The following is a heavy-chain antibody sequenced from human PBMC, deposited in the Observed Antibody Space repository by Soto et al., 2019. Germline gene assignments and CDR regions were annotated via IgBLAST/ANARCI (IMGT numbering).Heavy chain of an antibody. J-gene: IGHJ6*03. D-gene: IGHD2-2*01. CDR3: ARVGQVPAAMGPYYYYDYMDV. V-gene: IGHV3-20*01. Sequence: EVQLVESGGGVVRPGGSLRLSCAASGFTFDDYGMSWVRQAPGKGLEWVSGINWNGGSTGYADSVKGRFTISRDNAKHSLYLQMNSLRAEDTALYHCARVGQVPAAMGPYYYYDYMDVWGKGTTVTVSS. CDR2: INWNGGST. CDR1: GFTFDDYG.